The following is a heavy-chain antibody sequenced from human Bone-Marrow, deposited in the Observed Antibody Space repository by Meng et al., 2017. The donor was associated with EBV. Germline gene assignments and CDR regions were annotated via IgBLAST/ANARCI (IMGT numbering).Heavy chain of an antibody. CDR1: GASISSGCW. CDR3: AASPGWWRLDY. D-gene: IGHD6-19*01. V-gene: IGHV4-4*02. Sequence: QLQAPGPGLVRPSGTPSLTCAVSGASISSGCWWTWVRQPPGKGLEWIGEVSHSGSTNYNPSLKSRVTISLDKSENQFFLKVTSVTAADTAVYYCAASPGWWRLDYWGQGTLVTVSS. J-gene: IGHJ4*02. CDR2: VSHSGST.